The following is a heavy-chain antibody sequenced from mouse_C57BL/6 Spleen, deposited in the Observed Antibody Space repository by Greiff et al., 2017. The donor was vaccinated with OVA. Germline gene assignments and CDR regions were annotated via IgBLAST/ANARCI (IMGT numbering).Heavy chain of an antibody. J-gene: IGHJ4*01. D-gene: IGHD1-1*01. CDR1: GYTFTSYW. Sequence: QVQLQQPGAELVKPGASVKMSCKASGYTFTSYWLTWVKQRPGQGLEWIGDLYPGSGSTNYNEQFKSKATLTVDTSSSTAYMQLSSLTSEDSAVYYCAVLLRYPYAMDYWGQGTSVTVSS. CDR3: AVLLRYPYAMDY. CDR2: LYPGSGST. V-gene: IGHV1-55*01.